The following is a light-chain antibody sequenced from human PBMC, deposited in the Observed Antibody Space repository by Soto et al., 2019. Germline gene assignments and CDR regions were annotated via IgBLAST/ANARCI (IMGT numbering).Light chain of an antibody. CDR2: VKSDGSH. V-gene: IGLV4-69*01. CDR3: QTWDTGIVV. Sequence: QPVLTQSPSASASLGASVKLTCTLSNGHGNYVIAWHQQQPEKGPRYLMKVKSDGSHNKGDEIPDRFSGSSSGAERYLAISSLQSEDEADYYCQTWDTGIVVFGGGTKLTVL. CDR1: NGHGNYV. J-gene: IGLJ2*01.